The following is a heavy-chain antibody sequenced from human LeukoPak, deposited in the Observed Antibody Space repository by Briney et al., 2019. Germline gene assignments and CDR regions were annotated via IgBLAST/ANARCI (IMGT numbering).Heavy chain of an antibody. Sequence: GGSLRLSCAASGFTFSSYWMHWVRQAPGKGLVWVSRINSDGSSTSYADSVKGRFTISRDNAKNTLYLQMNSLRAEDTAVYYCARDLYCSRTSCYSAFDYWGQGTLVTVSS. D-gene: IGHD2-2*01. J-gene: IGHJ4*02. CDR3: ARDLYCSRTSCYSAFDY. CDR1: GFTFSSYW. V-gene: IGHV3-74*01. CDR2: INSDGSST.